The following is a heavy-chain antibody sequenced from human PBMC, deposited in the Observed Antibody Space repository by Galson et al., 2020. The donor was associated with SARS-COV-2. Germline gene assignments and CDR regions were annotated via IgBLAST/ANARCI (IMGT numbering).Heavy chain of an antibody. CDR2: INHSGST. CDR3: ANARLSSSWYGVRNWFDP. V-gene: IGHV4-34*01. D-gene: IGHD6-13*01. J-gene: IGHJ5*02. CDR1: GGSFSGYY. Sequence: SETLSLTCAVYGGSFSGYYWSWIRQPPGKGLEWIGEINHSGSTNYNPSLKSRVTISVDTSKNQFSLKLSSVTAADTAVYYCANARLSSSWYGVRNWFDPWGQGTLVTVSS.